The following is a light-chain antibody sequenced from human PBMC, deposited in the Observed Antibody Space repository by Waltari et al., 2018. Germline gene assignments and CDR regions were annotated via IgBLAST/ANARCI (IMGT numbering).Light chain of an antibody. CDR2: DVS. CDR1: QSVSTY. CDR3: QQRYSWPLT. V-gene: IGKV3-11*01. Sequence: EIVLTQSPATLSLSPGERATLSCWASQSVSTYLAWYQQKPGQAPRLLISDVSNRATGIPGRFSGSGSGTDFTLTISSLEPEDFAIYYCQQRYSWPLTFGGGTKVEIK. J-gene: IGKJ4*01.